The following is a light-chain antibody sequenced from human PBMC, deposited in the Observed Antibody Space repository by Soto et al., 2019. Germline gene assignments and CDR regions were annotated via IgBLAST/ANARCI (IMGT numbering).Light chain of an antibody. CDR2: LHSDGSH. V-gene: IGLV4-69*01. CDR1: SGHSTYA. CDR3: QTWGTGIRV. Sequence: QLVLTQSPSASASLGDSVKLTCTLSSGHSTYAIAWHQQQPEKGPRYLMKLHSDGSHIKGDGIPDRFSGSSSGAERYLTISRLQSEDEADYYCQTWGTGIRVFGGGTKLTVL. J-gene: IGLJ2*01.